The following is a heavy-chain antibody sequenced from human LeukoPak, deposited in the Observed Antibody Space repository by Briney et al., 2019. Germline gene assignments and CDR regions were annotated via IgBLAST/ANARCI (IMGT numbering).Heavy chain of an antibody. Sequence: PGGSLRLSCAASGFSFSTADMHWVRQAPGKGLEWVAFLRSGGNDKYYAGSVKGRFTISRDNSKNTLFLQMNGLRAEDTAVYYCAKDLFGSGSYEYWGQGTLVTVSS. V-gene: IGHV3-30*02. D-gene: IGHD3-10*01. CDR3: AKDLFGSGSYEY. CDR1: GFSFSTAD. J-gene: IGHJ4*02. CDR2: LRSGGNDK.